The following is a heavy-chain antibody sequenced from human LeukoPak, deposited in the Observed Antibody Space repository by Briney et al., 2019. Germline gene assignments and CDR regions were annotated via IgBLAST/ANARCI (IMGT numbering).Heavy chain of an antibody. CDR2: TYYRSKWYN. Sequence: SQTLSLTCAISGDSVSSNSAAWNWIRQSPSRGLEWLGRTYYRSKWYNDYAVSVKSRITINPDTSKNQFSLQLNSVTPEDTAVYYCARDGDGQWLVHNWFDPWGQGTLVTVSS. J-gene: IGHJ5*02. V-gene: IGHV6-1*01. D-gene: IGHD6-19*01. CDR3: ARDGDGQWLVHNWFDP. CDR1: GDSVSSNSAA.